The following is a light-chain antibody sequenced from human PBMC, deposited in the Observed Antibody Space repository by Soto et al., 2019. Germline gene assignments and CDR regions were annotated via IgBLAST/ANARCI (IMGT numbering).Light chain of an antibody. J-gene: IGKJ5*01. CDR2: STS. V-gene: IGKV3D-20*02. Sequence: EIVMTQSPGTLSLSPGERATLSCRASQSVSSSYLVWYQQKPGQAPRLLIYSTSSRATGIPDRFSGSGSGTDFTLTISSLEPEDFAVYYCQQRSNWLITFGQGTRLEI. CDR3: QQRSNWLIT. CDR1: QSVSSSY.